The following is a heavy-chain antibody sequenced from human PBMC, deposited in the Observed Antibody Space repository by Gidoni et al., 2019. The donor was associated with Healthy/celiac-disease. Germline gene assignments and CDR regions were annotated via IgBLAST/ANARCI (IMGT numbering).Heavy chain of an antibody. CDR3: ARKGDYFDY. V-gene: IGHV3-7*01. Sequence: EVQLVEPGGGLVQPGGSLRLSCAAPGFTFSSYWMSWVRQAPGTGLEWVANIKEDGSEKYYVDSVKGRFTISRDNAKNSLYLQMNSLRAEDTAVDYCARKGDYFDYWGQGTLVTVSS. CDR2: IKEDGSEK. CDR1: GFTFSSYW. D-gene: IGHD3-16*01. J-gene: IGHJ4*02.